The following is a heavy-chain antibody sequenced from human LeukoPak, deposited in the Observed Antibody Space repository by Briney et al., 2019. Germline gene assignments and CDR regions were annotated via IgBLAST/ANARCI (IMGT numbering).Heavy chain of an antibody. V-gene: IGHV3-21*01. D-gene: IGHD3-16*01. J-gene: IGHJ4*02. CDR1: GFTFRDYT. Sequence: PGGSLRLSCAASGFTFRDYTMNWVRQAPGKGLEWVSAINKSGTYIKYADSVKGRFTVSRDNAKNSLFLQMNSLRVEDTAVYYCARGTTWGGDYFDYWGQGTLVNVSS. CDR2: INKSGTYI. CDR3: ARGTTWGGDYFDY.